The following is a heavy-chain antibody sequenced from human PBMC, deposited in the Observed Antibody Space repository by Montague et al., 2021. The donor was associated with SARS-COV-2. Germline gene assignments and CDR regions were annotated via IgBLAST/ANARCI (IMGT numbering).Heavy chain of an antibody. V-gene: IGHV3-23*01. CDR2: ISGASVGI. J-gene: IGHJ5*01. D-gene: IGHD5-12*01. Sequence: SLRLSCAASGFSFSRYAMSWVRQAPGKGLEWVSGISGASVGIYYADSVKGRFTISRDNSKNTLDVQMNSLRAEDTAVYYCVKVRDSGYDYPNGFDSWGQGTLVTVSS. CDR3: VKVRDSGYDYPNGFDS. CDR1: GFSFSRYA.